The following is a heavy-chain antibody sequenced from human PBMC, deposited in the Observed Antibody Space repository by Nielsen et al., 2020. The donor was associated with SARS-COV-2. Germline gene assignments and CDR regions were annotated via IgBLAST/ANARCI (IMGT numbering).Heavy chain of an antibody. V-gene: IGHV1-24*01. D-gene: IGHD4-17*01. Sequence: ASVKVSCKVSGYTLTELSMHWVRQAPGKGLEWMGGFNPDIGETIYAQKFQGRVTMTEDTSTDIAYMELSGLRSEDTAVYYCATDYTYGDKRGAGYWGQGTLVTVSS. CDR3: ATDYTYGDKRGAGY. CDR1: GYTLTELS. CDR2: FNPDIGET. J-gene: IGHJ4*02.